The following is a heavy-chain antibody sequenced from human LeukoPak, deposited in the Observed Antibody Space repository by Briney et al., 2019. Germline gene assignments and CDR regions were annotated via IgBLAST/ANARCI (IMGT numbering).Heavy chain of an antibody. V-gene: IGHV4-39*01. J-gene: IGHJ5*02. CDR2: IYYSGST. CDR3: ARGLTRGYTYGGCFDP. D-gene: IGHD5-12*01. Sequence: SETLSLTCTVSGDSITSSDYYRGWIRQPPGKGLEWIASIYYSGSTYYSPSLKSGVTISVDTSKNQFSLKLRSVTATDTAVYYCARGLTRGYTYGGCFDPWGQGTLVTVSS. CDR1: GDSITSSDYY.